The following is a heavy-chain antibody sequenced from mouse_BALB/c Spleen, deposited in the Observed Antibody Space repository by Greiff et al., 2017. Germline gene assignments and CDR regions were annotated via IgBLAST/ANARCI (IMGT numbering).Heavy chain of an antibody. CDR2: ISDGGSYT. J-gene: IGHJ4*01. Sequence: DVQLVESGGGLVKPGGSLKLSCAASGFTFSDYYMYWVRQTPEKRLEWVATISDGGSYTYYPDSVKGRFTISRDNAKNNLYLQMSSLKSEDTAMYYCARGGLLRGYYAMDYWGQGTSVTVSS. CDR1: GFTFSDYY. D-gene: IGHD1-1*01. V-gene: IGHV5-4*02. CDR3: ARGGLLRGYYAMDY.